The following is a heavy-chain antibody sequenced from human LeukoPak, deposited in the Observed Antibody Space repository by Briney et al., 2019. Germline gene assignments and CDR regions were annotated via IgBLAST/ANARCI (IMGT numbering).Heavy chain of an antibody. CDR1: GFTFSSNG. CDR2: ISYDGSNK. CDR3: ARDGIVAFDWLLTVNWFDP. D-gene: IGHD3-9*01. Sequence: GGSLRLSCAASGFTFSSNGMHWVRQAPGKGLEWVAVISYDGSNKHYADSVKGRFTISRDNSKNTLYLQMNSLRAEDTAVYYCARDGIVAFDWLLTVNWFDPWGQGTLVTVSS. V-gene: IGHV3-30*03. J-gene: IGHJ5*02.